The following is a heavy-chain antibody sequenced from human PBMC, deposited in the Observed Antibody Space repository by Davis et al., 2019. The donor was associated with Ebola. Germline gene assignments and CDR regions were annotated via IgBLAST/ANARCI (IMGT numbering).Heavy chain of an antibody. Sequence: PSETLSLTCTVSGGSISSYYWSWIRQPPGKGLEWIGYIYYSGSTNYNPSLKSRVTISVDTSKNQFSLKLSSVTAADTAVYYCARNGMGGREDGMDVWGQGTTVTVSS. J-gene: IGHJ6*02. CDR1: GGSISSYY. V-gene: IGHV4-59*01. CDR2: IYYSGST. CDR3: ARNGMGGREDGMDV. D-gene: IGHD1-26*01.